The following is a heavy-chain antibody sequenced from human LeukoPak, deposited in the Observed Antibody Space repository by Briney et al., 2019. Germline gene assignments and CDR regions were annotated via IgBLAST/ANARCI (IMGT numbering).Heavy chain of an antibody. CDR3: AKAPYSSSWFNYFDY. CDR2: ISGSGGST. V-gene: IGHV3-23*01. J-gene: IGHJ4*02. Sequence: PGGSLRLSCAASGFTFSSYAMSWFRQAPGKGLEWVSAISGSGGSTYYADSVKGRFTISRDNSKNTLYLQMNSLRAEDTAVYYCAKAPYSSSWFNYFDYWGQGTLVTVSS. CDR1: GFTFSSYA. D-gene: IGHD6-13*01.